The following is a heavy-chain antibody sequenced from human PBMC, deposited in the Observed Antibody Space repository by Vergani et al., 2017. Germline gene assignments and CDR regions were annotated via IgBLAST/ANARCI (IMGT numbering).Heavy chain of an antibody. D-gene: IGHD6-25*01. CDR3: ARTLIEKDTYVRSGD. Sequence: QVQLVQSGAEVKKPGASVKVSCKASGYTFSTYGISWVRQAPGQGLEWMGWISAYNGNTNYPEKFQGRLTMTTDTSTRTAYMELRSLRSDDTAVDYCARTLIEKDTYVRSGDWGTGTLVTVSS. CDR1: GYTFSTYG. J-gene: IGHJ1*01. V-gene: IGHV1-18*01. CDR2: ISAYNGNT.